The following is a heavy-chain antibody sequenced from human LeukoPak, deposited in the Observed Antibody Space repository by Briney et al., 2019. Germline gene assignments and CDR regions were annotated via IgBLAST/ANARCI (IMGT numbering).Heavy chain of an antibody. Sequence: GASVRVSCKASGGTFSSYAISWVRQAPGHGLEWMGRIIPIFGTANYAQKFQGRVTITTDESTSTAYMELSSLRSEDTAVYYCARDDRVPNYYDSSANPVGAFDIWGQGTMVTVSS. CDR1: GGTFSSYA. CDR3: ARDDRVPNYYDSSANPVGAFDI. D-gene: IGHD3-22*01. V-gene: IGHV1-69*05. CDR2: IIPIFGTA. J-gene: IGHJ3*02.